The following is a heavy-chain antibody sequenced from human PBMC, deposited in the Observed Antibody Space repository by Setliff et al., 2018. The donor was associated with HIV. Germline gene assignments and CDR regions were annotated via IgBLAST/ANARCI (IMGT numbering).Heavy chain of an antibody. V-gene: IGHV1-18*01. CDR1: GYTFTSYG. CDR3: ARGPPIVVVPAALLTFDY. J-gene: IGHJ4*02. CDR2: ISAYNGNT. D-gene: IGHD2-2*01. Sequence: GASVKVSCKASGYTFTSYGISWVRQAPGQGLEWMGWISAYNGNTNYAQKLQGRVTITTDTSTSTAYMELRSLRFDDTAVYYCARGPPIVVVPAALLTFDYWGQGTLVTVS.